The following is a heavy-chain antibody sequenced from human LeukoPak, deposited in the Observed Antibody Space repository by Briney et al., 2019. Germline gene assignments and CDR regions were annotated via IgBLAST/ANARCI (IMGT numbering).Heavy chain of an antibody. V-gene: IGHV4-59*01. J-gene: IGHJ4*02. CDR3: AAEVGDYVDY. CDR1: GGSFSGYY. Sequence: SETLSLTCAVYGGSFSGYYWSWIRQPPGKGLEWIGYIYYSGSTNYNPSLKSRVTISVDTSKNQFSLKLSSVTAADTAVYYCAAEVGDYVDYWGQGTLVTVSS. CDR2: IYYSGST. D-gene: IGHD1-26*01.